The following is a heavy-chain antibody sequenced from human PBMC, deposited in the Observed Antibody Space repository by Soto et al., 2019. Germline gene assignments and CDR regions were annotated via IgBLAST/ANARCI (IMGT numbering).Heavy chain of an antibody. Sequence: GGSLILSSVSSGFTFSRYAISWVRQAPGKGLEWASAISGSGGSTYYADSVKGRFTISRDNSKNTLYLQMNSLRAEDMAVYYCAKGTGTTTYYYDGMDVWGQGTTVTVSA. CDR1: GFTFSRYA. V-gene: IGHV3-23*01. CDR3: AKGTGTTTYYYDGMDV. CDR2: ISGSGGST. J-gene: IGHJ6*01. D-gene: IGHD1-7*01.